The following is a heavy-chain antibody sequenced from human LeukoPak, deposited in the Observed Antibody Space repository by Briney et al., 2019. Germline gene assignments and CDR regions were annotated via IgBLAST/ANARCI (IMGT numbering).Heavy chain of an antibody. V-gene: IGHV4-39*01. J-gene: IGHJ4*02. CDR2: VYYSGTT. CDR1: GGSVDSRSHY. CDR3: TRHVGDFWSGTINSFDS. Sequence: SETLSLTCTVSGGSVDSRSHYWGWVRQTPGKGLEWIGSVYYSGTTFDNPSLKSRVAISVDTAKDQFSLKLTSVTAADTAVYYCTRHVGDFWSGTINSFDSWGQGTPVTVSS. D-gene: IGHD3-3*01.